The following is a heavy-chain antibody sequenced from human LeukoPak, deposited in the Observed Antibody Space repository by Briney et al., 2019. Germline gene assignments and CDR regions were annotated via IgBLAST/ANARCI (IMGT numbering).Heavy chain of an antibody. J-gene: IGHJ4*02. CDR2: IHPGDSDT. CDR1: GYTFTSYW. CDR3: ARHLNDYGDQGSGDY. V-gene: IGHV5-51*01. Sequence: GESLKISCKGSGYTFTSYWIGWVRQMPGKGLEWMRIIHPGDSDTRYSPSFEGQVTISADKSFSTAYLQWSSLKASDTAMYYCARHLNDYGDQGSGDYWGQGTLVTVSS. D-gene: IGHD4-17*01.